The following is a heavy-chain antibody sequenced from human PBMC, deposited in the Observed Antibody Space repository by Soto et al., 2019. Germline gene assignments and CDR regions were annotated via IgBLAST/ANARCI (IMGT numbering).Heavy chain of an antibody. CDR2: IIPLFGTA. J-gene: IGHJ6*02. CDR1: GGTFSTYG. V-gene: IGHV1-69*01. Sequence: QVQLVQSGAAVRKPGSSVTVSCKASGGTFSTYGITWVRQAPGQGLEWMGHIIPLFGTANYAHRFRGRVTTTADESTTTAYMEMTSLRSEDTAVYYCARVVMTTVTASFYYGLDVWGQGTTVTVSS. CDR3: ARVVMTTVTASFYYGLDV. D-gene: IGHD4-4*01.